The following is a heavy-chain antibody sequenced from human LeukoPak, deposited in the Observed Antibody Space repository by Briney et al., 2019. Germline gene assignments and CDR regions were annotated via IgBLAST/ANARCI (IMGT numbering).Heavy chain of an antibody. D-gene: IGHD2-15*01. V-gene: IGHV3-21*01. CDR3: ARVGGAGYCSGGSCYWNAFDI. Sequence: GGSLRLSCAASGFTFSNYAMNWVRQAPGKGLEWVSSISGGSTDIYYADSVKGRFTIFRDNAKNSLYLQMNSLRAEDTAVYYCARVGGAGYCSGGSCYWNAFDIWGQGTMVTVSS. J-gene: IGHJ3*02. CDR2: ISGGSTDI. CDR1: GFTFSNYA.